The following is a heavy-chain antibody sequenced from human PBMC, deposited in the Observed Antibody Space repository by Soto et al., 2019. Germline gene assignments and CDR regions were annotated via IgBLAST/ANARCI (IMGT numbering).Heavy chain of an antibody. CDR2: ISSSSSYI. D-gene: IGHD3-10*01. V-gene: IGHV3-21*01. CDR3: ARDRGNYYYYYYMDV. CDR1: GFTFSSYS. Sequence: PGGSLRLSCAASGFTFSSYSMNWVRQAPGKGLEWVSSISSSSSYIYYADSVKGRFTISRDNAKNSLYLQMNSLRAEDTAVYYCARDRGNYYYYYYMDVWGKGTTVTVSS. J-gene: IGHJ6*03.